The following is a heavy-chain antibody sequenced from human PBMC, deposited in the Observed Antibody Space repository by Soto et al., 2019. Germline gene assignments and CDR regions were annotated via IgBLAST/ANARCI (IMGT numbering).Heavy chain of an antibody. D-gene: IGHD3-16*01. CDR2: IWYDGSNK. CDR1: GFTFSSYG. J-gene: IGHJ6*02. Sequence: GGSLRLSCAASGFTFSSYGMHWVRQAPGKGLEWVAVIWYDGSNKYYADSVKGRFTISRDNSKNTLYLQMNSLRAEDTAVYYCARDPSYELHYYYYGMDVWGQGTTVTVSS. V-gene: IGHV3-33*01. CDR3: ARDPSYELHYYYYGMDV.